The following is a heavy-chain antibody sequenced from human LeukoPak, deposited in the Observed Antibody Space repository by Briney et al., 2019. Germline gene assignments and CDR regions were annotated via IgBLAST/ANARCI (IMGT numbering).Heavy chain of an antibody. CDR2: INPNSGGT. Sequence: ASVKVSCKASGYTLTGYHMHWVRQAPGQGLEWMGWINPNSGGTNYAQKFQGRVTMTRDTSISTAYMELSSLRSEDTAVYYCARGADEGVVITYYFDYWGQGTLVTVSS. V-gene: IGHV1-2*02. J-gene: IGHJ4*02. CDR1: GYTLTGYH. CDR3: ARGADEGVVITYYFDY. D-gene: IGHD3-22*01.